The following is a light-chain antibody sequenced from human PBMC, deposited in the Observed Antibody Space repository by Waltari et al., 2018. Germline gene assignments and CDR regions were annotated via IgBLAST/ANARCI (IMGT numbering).Light chain of an antibody. CDR3: QQRTSWPLT. CDR1: QSISSN. V-gene: IGKV3-11*01. CDR2: EAS. J-gene: IGKJ4*01. Sequence: EIVLTQSPATLSLSPGERATLSCRASQSISSNLGWYQQKPGQAPRLLIHEASKGATGIPARFLGSGSGTDFTLTISSLEAEDFAVYYCQQRTSWPLTFGGGTRVEVK.